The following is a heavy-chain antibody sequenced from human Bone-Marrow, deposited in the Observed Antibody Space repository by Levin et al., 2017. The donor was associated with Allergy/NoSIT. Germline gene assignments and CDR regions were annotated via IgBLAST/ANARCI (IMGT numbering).Heavy chain of an antibody. V-gene: IGHV4-59*01. CDR1: GGSFTSYY. J-gene: IGHJ4*02. Sequence: KASETLSLTCTVSGGSFTSYYWSWIRQPPGKGLEWIGFIYHSGSTNYNPSLKSRVTISVDTSKNQFSLKLNSVTAADTAVYYCARGGIVVAARFFDYWGQGTLVTVSS. CDR3: ARGGIVVAARFFDY. CDR2: IYHSGST. D-gene: IGHD6-13*01.